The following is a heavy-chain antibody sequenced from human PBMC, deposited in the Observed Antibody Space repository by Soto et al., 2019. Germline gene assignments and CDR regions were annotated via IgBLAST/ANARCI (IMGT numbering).Heavy chain of an antibody. J-gene: IGHJ4*02. CDR3: ARPGSTYSSGWSIDY. CDR1: GGSISITNYF. D-gene: IGHD6-13*01. CDR2: IYYSGNT. V-gene: IGHV4-39*01. Sequence: QLQLRESGPGLVKPSETLSLTCTVSGGSISITNYFWGWIRQPPGKGLEWIGSIYYSGNTYYNPSLKSQVSISVDTSMNQFSLKLTSVTAADTAVYYCARPGSTYSSGWSIDYWGQGILVTVSS.